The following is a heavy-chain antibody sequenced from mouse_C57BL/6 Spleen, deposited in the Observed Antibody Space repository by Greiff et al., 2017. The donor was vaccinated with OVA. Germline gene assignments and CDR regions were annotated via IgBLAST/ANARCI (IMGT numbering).Heavy chain of an antibody. J-gene: IGHJ2*01. CDR2: IHPNSGST. D-gene: IGHD1-1*01. Sequence: QVQLQQPGAELVKPGASVKLSCKASGYTFTSYWMHWVKQRPGQGLEWIGMIHPNSGSTNYNEKFKSKATLTVDKSSSTAYMQLSSLTSADSAVYYGENGSPYDFDYWGQGTTLTVSS. V-gene: IGHV1-64*01. CDR3: ENGSPYDFDY. CDR1: GYTFTSYW.